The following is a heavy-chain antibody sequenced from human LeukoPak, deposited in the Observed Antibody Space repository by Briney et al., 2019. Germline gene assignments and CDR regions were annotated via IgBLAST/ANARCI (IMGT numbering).Heavy chain of an antibody. J-gene: IGHJ5*02. Sequence: SETLSLTCTVSGGSISSGGYYWSWIRQHPGKGLEWIGYTYYSGSTYYNPSLKSRVTISVDTSKNQFSLKLSSVTAADTAVYYCARDRYDILTGRNWFDPWGQGTLVTVSS. D-gene: IGHD3-9*01. CDR2: TYYSGST. V-gene: IGHV4-31*03. CDR3: ARDRYDILTGRNWFDP. CDR1: GGSISSGGYY.